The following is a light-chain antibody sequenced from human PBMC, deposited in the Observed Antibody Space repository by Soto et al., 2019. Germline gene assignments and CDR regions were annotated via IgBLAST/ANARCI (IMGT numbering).Light chain of an antibody. J-gene: IGLJ3*02. Sequence: QAVVTQPPSASGTPGQRVTISCSGSSSNIGSNYVYWYQHLPGAAPKLLIYFNNQRPSGIPDRFSGSKSGTSASLAISGLRSEDEADYYCAAWDDSLTVMMFGGGTKVTVL. CDR2: FNN. CDR3: AAWDDSLTVMM. CDR1: SSNIGSNY. V-gene: IGLV1-47*02.